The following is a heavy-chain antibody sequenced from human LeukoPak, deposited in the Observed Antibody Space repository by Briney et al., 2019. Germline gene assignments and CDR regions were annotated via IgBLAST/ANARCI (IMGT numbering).Heavy chain of an antibody. CDR2: ISYDGSNK. J-gene: IGHJ4*02. CDR1: GFTFSSYD. D-gene: IGHD3-10*01. CDR3: AREFRGSNNFDY. Sequence: GGTLRLSCAASGFTFSSYDMNWVRQAPGKGLEWVAVISYDGSNKYYADSVKGRFTISRDNSKNTLYLQMNSLRVEDTAVYYCAREFRGSNNFDYWGQGTLVTVSS. V-gene: IGHV3-30*03.